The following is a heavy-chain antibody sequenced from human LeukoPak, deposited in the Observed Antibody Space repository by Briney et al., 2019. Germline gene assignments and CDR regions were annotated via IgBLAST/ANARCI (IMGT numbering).Heavy chain of an antibody. CDR1: GGSISRYY. V-gene: IGHV4-59*08. CDR3: ARRGYYDSSGYDYYSWLDAFDS. CDR2: IYYSGST. D-gene: IGHD3-22*01. Sequence: SETLSLTCTVSGGSISRYYWSWVRQPPGKGLEWIGYIYYSGSTNYNPSLKSRVPISVDTSKNQFSLKLSSVTAADTAVYYCARRGYYDSSGYDYYSWLDAFDSWGQGTMVTVSS. J-gene: IGHJ3*02.